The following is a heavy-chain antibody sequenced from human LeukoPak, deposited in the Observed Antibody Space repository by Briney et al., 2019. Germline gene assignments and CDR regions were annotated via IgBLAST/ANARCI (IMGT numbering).Heavy chain of an antibody. D-gene: IGHD3-10*01. CDR1: GYTFTSYY. V-gene: IGHV1-46*01. CDR3: ARGSPYYYGSGSYLNY. CDR2: INPSGGST. Sequence: ASVKVSCKASGYTFTSYYMHWVRQAPGQGLEWMGIINPSGGSTSYAQKFQGRVTITADKSTSTAYMELSSLRSEDTAVYYCARGSPYYYGSGSYLNYWGQGTLVTVSS. J-gene: IGHJ4*02.